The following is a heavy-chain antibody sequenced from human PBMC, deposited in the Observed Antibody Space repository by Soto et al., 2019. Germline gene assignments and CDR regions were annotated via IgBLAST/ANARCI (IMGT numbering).Heavy chain of an antibody. D-gene: IGHD3-16*01. CDR1: GFTFSSYA. Sequence: GGSLRLSCAASGFTFSSYAMNWVRQAPGKGLEWVSGISGSGGTTYYADSVKGRFTISRDNSKNTLYLQMNSLRAEDTAVYYCAKDPRVYYDTLGGELDYWGQGALVTVSS. V-gene: IGHV3-23*01. J-gene: IGHJ4*02. CDR2: ISGSGGTT. CDR3: AKDPRVYYDTLGGELDY.